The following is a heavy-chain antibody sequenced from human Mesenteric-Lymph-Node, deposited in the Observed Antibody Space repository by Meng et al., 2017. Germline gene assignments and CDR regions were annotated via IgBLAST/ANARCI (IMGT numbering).Heavy chain of an antibody. CDR3: ARVRGYSSGWYGIQH. V-gene: IGHV3-7*01. D-gene: IGHD6-19*01. J-gene: IGHJ1*01. Sequence: GQWGGSGGGLVQPGGSLRLSCAASGFTFSSYWMSWVRQAPGKGLEWVANIKQDGSEKYYVDSVKGRFTISRDNAKNSLYLQMNSLRAEDTAVYYCARVRGYSSGWYGIQHWGQGTLVTVSS. CDR1: GFTFSSYW. CDR2: IKQDGSEK.